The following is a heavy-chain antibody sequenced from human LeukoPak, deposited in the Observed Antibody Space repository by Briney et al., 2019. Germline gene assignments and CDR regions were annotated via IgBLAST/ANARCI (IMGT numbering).Heavy chain of an antibody. CDR2: IYYSGTT. V-gene: IGHV4-39*01. D-gene: IGHD2-2*01. J-gene: IGHJ4*02. CDR3: ARPVGYCSSANCFEYFDY. CDR1: GGSIRSSSSY. Sequence: KPSATLSLTCTVSGGSIRSSSSYWGRIRQSAGEALDWIRSIYYSGTTYYNPSLKSRVTISVDTSKNKFSLKLSAVTAADTAVYYCARPVGYCSSANCFEYFDYWGQGALVTVSS.